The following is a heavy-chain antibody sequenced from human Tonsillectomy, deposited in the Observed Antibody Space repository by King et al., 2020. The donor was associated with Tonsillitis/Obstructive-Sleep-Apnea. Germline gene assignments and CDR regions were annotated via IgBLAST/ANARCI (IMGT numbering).Heavy chain of an antibody. Sequence: VQLVESGAEVKKPGESLKISCKVSGYSFTSYWIGWVRQMHGKGLEWMGIIYPGDSDNRYSPSFQGQVTISADKSISTAYLQWSSLKASDTAMYYCASSYDSSGYYLYAFYIWGQGTLVSVSS. CDR2: IYPGDSDN. CDR1: GYSFTSYW. CDR3: ASSYDSSGYYLYAFYI. V-gene: IGHV5-51*03. J-gene: IGHJ3*02. D-gene: IGHD3-22*01.